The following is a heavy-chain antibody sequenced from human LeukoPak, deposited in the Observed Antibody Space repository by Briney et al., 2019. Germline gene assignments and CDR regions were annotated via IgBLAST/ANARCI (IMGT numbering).Heavy chain of an antibody. CDR2: ISSSSSTI. CDR3: AREPFYYDFWSGSRDYYGMDV. Sequence: GGSLRLSCAASGFTFSSYSMNWVRQAPGKGLEWVSYISSSSSTIYYADSVKGRFTISRDNAKNSLYPQMNSLRDEDTAVYYCAREPFYYDFWSGSRDYYGMDVWGQGTTVTVSS. CDR1: GFTFSSYS. V-gene: IGHV3-48*02. J-gene: IGHJ6*02. D-gene: IGHD3-3*01.